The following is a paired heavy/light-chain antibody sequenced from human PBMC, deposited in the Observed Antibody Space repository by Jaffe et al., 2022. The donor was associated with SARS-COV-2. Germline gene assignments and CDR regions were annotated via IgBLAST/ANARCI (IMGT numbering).Light chain of an antibody. V-gene: IGKV1-39*01. CDR1: QSISSY. J-gene: IGKJ5*01. Sequence: DIQMTQSPSSLSASVGDRVTITCRASQSISSYLNWYQQKPGKAPKLLIYAASSLQSGVPSRFSGSGSGTDFTLTISSLQPEDFATYYCQQSYSTPGITFGQGTRLEIK. CDR2: AAS. CDR3: QQSYSTPGIT.
Heavy chain of an antibody. Sequence: QVQLVESGGGLVKPGGSLRLSCAASGFTFSDYYMSWIRQAPGKGLEWVSYISSSGSTIYYADSVKGRFTISRDNAKNSLYLQMNSLRAEDTAVYYCAPSPGRWFDPWGQGTLVTVSS. V-gene: IGHV3-11*01. J-gene: IGHJ5*02. CDR3: APSPGRWFDP. CDR2: ISSSGSTI. CDR1: GFTFSDYY.